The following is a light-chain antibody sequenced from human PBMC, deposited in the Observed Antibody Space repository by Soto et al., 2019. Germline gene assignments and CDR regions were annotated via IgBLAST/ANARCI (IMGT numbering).Light chain of an antibody. CDR3: QRYNDWPLT. Sequence: EIAMTQSPATLSMSPGERATLSCRASQGIGVTLAWYQQKPGQTPRLLIYNAVTRATGVPARFSGSGSGTDFTLTINSLQSEDFAVYYCQRYNDWPLTFGGGTKVDIK. V-gene: IGKV3-15*01. CDR1: QGIGVT. CDR2: NAV. J-gene: IGKJ4*01.